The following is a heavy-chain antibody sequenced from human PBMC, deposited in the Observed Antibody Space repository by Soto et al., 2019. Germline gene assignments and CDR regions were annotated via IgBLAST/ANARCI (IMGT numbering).Heavy chain of an antibody. J-gene: IGHJ4*02. CDR1: GFTFSSYS. V-gene: IGHV3-21*01. CDR2: ISSSSSYI. CDR3: ARGGSGSGSYAH. Sequence: EVQLVESGGGLVKPGGSLRLSCAASGFTFSSYSMNWVRQAPGKGLEWVSSISSSSSYIYYADSVKGRFTISRDNAKNSLDLQMNSLRAEDTAVYYCARGGSGSGSYAHWGQGTLVTVSS. D-gene: IGHD3-10*01.